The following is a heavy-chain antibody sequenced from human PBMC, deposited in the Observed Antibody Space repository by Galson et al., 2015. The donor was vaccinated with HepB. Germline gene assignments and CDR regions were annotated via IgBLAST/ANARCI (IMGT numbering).Heavy chain of an antibody. J-gene: IGHJ1*01. Sequence: SVKVSCKASGYTFTTYFIHWVRQSPGQQLEWMGRINPANGGTVYSPRFQGRVTMTRDASIRTIYMELNSLRSDDAAVYYCARDENWSESVLSIVSDWGQGSLVTVAS. V-gene: IGHV1-2*06. CDR1: GYTFTTYF. CDR3: ARDENWSESVLSIVSD. D-gene: IGHD3-16*02. CDR2: INPANGGT.